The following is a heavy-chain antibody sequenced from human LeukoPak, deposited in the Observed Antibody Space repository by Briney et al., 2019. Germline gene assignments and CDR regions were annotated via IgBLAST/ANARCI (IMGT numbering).Heavy chain of an antibody. D-gene: IGHD2-2*01. J-gene: IGHJ6*02. V-gene: IGHV4-4*07. CDR3: ARGGYCSSTSCLTYYYYGMDV. CDR2: IYTSGST. CDR1: GGFISSYY. Sequence: SETLSLTCTVSGGFISSYYWSWIRQPAGKGLEWIERIYTSGSTDYNPSLKSRVTMSVDTSKNQFSLKLSSVTAADTAVYYCARGGYCSSTSCLTYYYYGMDVWGQGTTVTVSS.